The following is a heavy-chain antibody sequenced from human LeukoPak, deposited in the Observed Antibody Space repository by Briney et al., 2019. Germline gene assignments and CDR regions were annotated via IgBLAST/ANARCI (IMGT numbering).Heavy chain of an antibody. J-gene: IGHJ4*02. CDR2: IKTKTEGGTT. Sequence: GGSLRLSCAASGFSFSVAWMSWVRQAPGKGLEWVGRIKTKTEGGTTAAPVKGRFIISRDDSKKALYLQINSLETEDTAVYYCATEASCASTSCPGSFDFWGQGTLVTVSS. D-gene: IGHD2-2*01. V-gene: IGHV3-15*01. CDR3: ATEASCASTSCPGSFDF. CDR1: GFSFSVAW.